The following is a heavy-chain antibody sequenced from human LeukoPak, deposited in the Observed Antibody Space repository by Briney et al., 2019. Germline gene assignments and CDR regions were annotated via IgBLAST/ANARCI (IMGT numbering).Heavy chain of an antibody. D-gene: IGHD6-19*01. CDR1: GYSFTSYW. Sequence: GGSLKISCKGSGYSFTSYWIGWVRQMPGKGLEWMGIIYPGDSDTRYSPSFQGQVTISADKSISTAYLQWSSLKASDTAVYYCARRQSSGWYDFDYWGQGTLVTVSS. V-gene: IGHV5-51*01. CDR2: IYPGDSDT. CDR3: ARRQSSGWYDFDY. J-gene: IGHJ4*02.